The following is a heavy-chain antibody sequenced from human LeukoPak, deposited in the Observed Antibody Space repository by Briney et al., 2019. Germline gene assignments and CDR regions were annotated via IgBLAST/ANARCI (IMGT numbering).Heavy chain of an antibody. J-gene: IGHJ4*02. CDR1: GFTFSSYW. Sequence: GGSLRLSCAASGFTFSSYWMNWARQAPGKGLEWVASINHNGNVNYYVDSVKGRFTISRDNAKNSLYLQMSNLRAEDTAVYYCARDLPTYYYDSSGYSSFDYWGQGTLVTVSS. V-gene: IGHV3-7*01. CDR2: INHNGNVN. CDR3: ARDLPTYYYDSSGYSSFDY. D-gene: IGHD3-22*01.